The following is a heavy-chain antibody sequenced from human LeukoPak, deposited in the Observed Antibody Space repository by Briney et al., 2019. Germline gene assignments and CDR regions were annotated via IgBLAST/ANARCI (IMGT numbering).Heavy chain of an antibody. CDR3: ARDLYRDSLPVSWFDP. D-gene: IGHD4-11*01. Sequence: ASVKVSCKASGYTFTSYGMSWLRQAPGQGLEWMGWISDYNGNTNYAQKLQGRVTMTTDTSTSTAYMELRSLRSDDTAVYYCARDLYRDSLPVSWFDPWGQGTLVTVSS. CDR1: GYTFTSYG. CDR2: ISDYNGNT. J-gene: IGHJ5*02. V-gene: IGHV1-18*01.